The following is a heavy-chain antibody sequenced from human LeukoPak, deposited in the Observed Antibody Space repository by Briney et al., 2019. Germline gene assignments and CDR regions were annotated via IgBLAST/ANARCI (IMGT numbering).Heavy chain of an antibody. V-gene: IGHV3-23*01. CDR3: VGLTTVTKYYFDY. D-gene: IGHD4-17*01. CDR1: GFTFSSYA. J-gene: IGHJ4*02. CDR2: ISGSGGST. Sequence: GGSLRLSCAASGFTFSSYAMSWVRQAPGKGLEWVSAISGSGGSTYYADSVKGRFTISRDNSKNTLYLQMNSLRAEDTAVYYCVGLTTVTKYYFDYWGQGTLVTVSS.